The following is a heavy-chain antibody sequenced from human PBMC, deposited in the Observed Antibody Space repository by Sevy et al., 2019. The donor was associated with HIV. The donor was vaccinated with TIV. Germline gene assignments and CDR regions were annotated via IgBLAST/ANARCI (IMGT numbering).Heavy chain of an antibody. D-gene: IGHD6-13*01. CDR2: LSGSSTTI. J-gene: IGHJ5*02. V-gene: IGHV3-48*01. Sequence: GGSLRLSCVGSGFTFREYSMNWVRQAPGKGLEWVSYLSGSSTTIEHADSVKGRFSISRDNADNSVFLQMNRLRVEDTAVYYCARSLAAAENWFDPWGQGTLVTVSS. CDR3: ARSLAAAENWFDP. CDR1: GFTFREYS.